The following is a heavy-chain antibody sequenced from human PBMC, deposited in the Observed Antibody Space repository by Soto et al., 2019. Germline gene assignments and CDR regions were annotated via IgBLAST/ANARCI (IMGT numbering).Heavy chain of an antibody. CDR1: GASMRSHF. V-gene: IGHV4-4*07. CDR2: INIRGTS. D-gene: IGHD1-26*01. J-gene: IGHJ5*02. Sequence: PSETLSLTCTVSGASMRSHFWSWVRQPAGKGLDWIGHINIRGTSSYNPSLEGRVTLSLDTSKNQVSLIMTSVTGADTAVYYCARTPYVRGNYFFFDPWGPGTLVTVSS. CDR3: ARTPYVRGNYFFFDP.